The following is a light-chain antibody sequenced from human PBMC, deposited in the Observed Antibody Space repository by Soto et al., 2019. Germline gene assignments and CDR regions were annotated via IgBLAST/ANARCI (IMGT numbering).Light chain of an antibody. Sequence: DIQMTQSPSSLSASVGDIVTITWTASQSIISYLNWYQQKPGKAPKLLIYAASSLQSGVPSRFSGSGSGTDFTLTISSLQPEDFATYYCQKSYSTLTWTFGKGTKVDIK. CDR2: AAS. J-gene: IGKJ1*01. CDR1: QSIISY. V-gene: IGKV1-39*01. CDR3: QKSYSTLTWT.